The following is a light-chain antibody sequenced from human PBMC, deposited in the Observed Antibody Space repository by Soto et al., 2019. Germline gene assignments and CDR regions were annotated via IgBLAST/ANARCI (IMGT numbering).Light chain of an antibody. CDR3: QQTYGSPIT. V-gene: IGKV1-39*01. CDR1: HSITNN. CDR2: SAS. J-gene: IGKJ5*01. Sequence: DIQVTQSPSSLSASVGDRVTISCQASHSITNNLNWYQQRPGKPPKLLIYSASRLQSGAPSRFSGSGSGTDFTLTISSLQPEDFASYYCQQTYGSPITFCQGTRLEIK.